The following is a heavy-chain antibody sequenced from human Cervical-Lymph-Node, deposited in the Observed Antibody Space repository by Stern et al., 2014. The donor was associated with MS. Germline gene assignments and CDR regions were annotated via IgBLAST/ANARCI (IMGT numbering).Heavy chain of an antibody. D-gene: IGHD6-19*01. Sequence: QMQLVQSGGGVVQPGRSLRLSCAASGFTFSSFAVHWVRQAPGKGPEWVAVISNDGGKKNYADSVKGRFTITRDSSKNTVWLQMNSLRPDDTAAYFCAIDSRYHSGWYGTTLDHWGQGTQVTVSS. CDR1: GFTFSSFA. V-gene: IGHV3-30*04. CDR3: AIDSRYHSGWYGTTLDH. J-gene: IGHJ5*02. CDR2: ISNDGGKK.